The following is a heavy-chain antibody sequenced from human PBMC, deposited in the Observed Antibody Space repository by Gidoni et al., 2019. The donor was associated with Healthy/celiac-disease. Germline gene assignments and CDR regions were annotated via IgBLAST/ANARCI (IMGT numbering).Heavy chain of an antibody. CDR2: ISYDGSNK. CDR1: GFTFRSYG. Sequence: QVQLVASGGGVVQPGRSLRLSCAASGFTFRSYGMHWVRQAPGKGLEWVAVISYDGSNKYYADSVKGRFTISRDNSKNTLYLQMNSLRAEDTAVYYCAKEMDVWGQGTTVTVSS. V-gene: IGHV3-30*18. J-gene: IGHJ6*02. CDR3: AKEMDV.